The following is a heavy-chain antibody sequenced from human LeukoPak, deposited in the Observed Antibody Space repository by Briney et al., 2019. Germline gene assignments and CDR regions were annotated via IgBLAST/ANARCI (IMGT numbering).Heavy chain of an antibody. V-gene: IGHV3-23*01. Sequence: GGSLRLSCTTSGFTFSSYALSWVRQAPGKGLEWVSAISGSGGSTYYADSVKGRFTISRDNSKNTLYLQMNSLRAEDTAVYYCAKDRHWNYGNKIDYWGQGTLVTVSS. CDR3: AKDRHWNYGNKIDY. D-gene: IGHD1-7*01. J-gene: IGHJ4*02. CDR1: GFTFSSYA. CDR2: ISGSGGST.